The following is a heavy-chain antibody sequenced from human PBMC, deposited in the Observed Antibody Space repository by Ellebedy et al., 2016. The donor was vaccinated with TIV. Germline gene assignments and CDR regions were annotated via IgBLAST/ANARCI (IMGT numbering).Heavy chain of an antibody. CDR2: ISSSFSTI. D-gene: IGHD6-13*01. V-gene: IGHV3-48*04. J-gene: IGHJ4*02. CDR3: ARVPPGNSWYSRFDY. Sequence: PGGSLRLSCAASGFTFNSYNMNRVRQAPGKGLEWVSYISSSFSTIYYADSVKGRFTISRDNAKNSLYLQMNSLRAEDTAVYDCARVPPGNSWYSRFDYWGQGTLVTVSS. CDR1: GFTFNSYN.